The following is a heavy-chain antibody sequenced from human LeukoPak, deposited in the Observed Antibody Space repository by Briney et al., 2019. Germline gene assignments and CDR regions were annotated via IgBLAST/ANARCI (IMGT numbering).Heavy chain of an antibody. CDR2: VTGSGGST. CDR3: ARKVAVAMDLDY. D-gene: IGHD6-13*01. J-gene: IGHJ4*02. V-gene: IGHV3-23*01. CDR1: GFIFSSYA. Sequence: PGGCLRLSCAASGFIFSSYAMSWVRQAPGKGLEWVSSVTGSGGSTKYADSVNGRFTISRDNSKNTLSLHMTGLRAEDTAVYYCARKVAVAMDLDYWGQGTLVTVSS.